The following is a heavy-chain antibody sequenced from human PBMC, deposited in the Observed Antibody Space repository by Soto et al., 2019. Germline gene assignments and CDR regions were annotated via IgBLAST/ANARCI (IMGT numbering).Heavy chain of an antibody. D-gene: IGHD6-19*01. V-gene: IGHV4-61*01. CDR3: ARLSAAWFDP. Sequence: QVQLQESGPGLVKPSETLSLTCTVSGGSVSSGSYYWCWIRQPPGKGLEWIGYIYHSGSTNYNPSLKSRVTISVDTSKNQFSLSLTSVTAADTAVYYCARLSAAWFDPWGQGTLVTVAS. CDR2: IYHSGST. CDR1: GGSVSSGSYY. J-gene: IGHJ5*02.